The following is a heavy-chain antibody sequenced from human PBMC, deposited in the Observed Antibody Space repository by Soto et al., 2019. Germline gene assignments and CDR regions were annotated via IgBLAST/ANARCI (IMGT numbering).Heavy chain of an antibody. CDR1: GDSISNLDYF. CDR3: ARGRYCLAGRCFPNWFDS. D-gene: IGHD2-15*01. J-gene: IGHJ5*01. V-gene: IGHV4-30-4*01. Sequence: SETLSLTCSVSGDSISNLDYFWAWIRQPPGQALEYIGYIYKSATTYYNPSFESRVAISVDTSKSQFSLNVTSVTAADTAVYFCARGRYCLAGRCFPNWFDSWGQAALVTVSS. CDR2: IYKSATT.